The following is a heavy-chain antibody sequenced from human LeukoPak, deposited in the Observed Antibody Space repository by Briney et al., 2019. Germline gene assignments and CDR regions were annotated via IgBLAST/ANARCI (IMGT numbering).Heavy chain of an antibody. CDR1: GFTFSSYA. V-gene: IGHV3-30-3*01. J-gene: IGHJ4*02. Sequence: GGSLRLSCAASGFTFSSYAMHWVRQAPGKGLEWVAVISYDGSNKYYADSVKGRFTISRDNSKNTLYLQVNSLRAEDTAVYYCARSSDDSSGYHFNYWGQGTLVTASS. CDR2: ISYDGSNK. CDR3: ARSSDDSSGYHFNY. D-gene: IGHD3-22*01.